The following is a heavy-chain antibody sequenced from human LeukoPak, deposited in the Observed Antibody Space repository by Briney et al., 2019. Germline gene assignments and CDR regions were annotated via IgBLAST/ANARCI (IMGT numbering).Heavy chain of an antibody. CDR1: GFTFSSYS. D-gene: IGHD6-19*01. J-gene: IGHJ4*02. CDR3: ARDKVSTGRIAVAGTGEFDY. V-gene: IGHV3-21*01. CDR2: ISSSSSYI. Sequence: GGSLRLSCAASGFTFSSYSMNWVRQAPGKGLEWVSSISSSSSYIYYADSVKGRFTISRDNAKNSLYLQMNSLRAEDTAEYYCARDKVSTGRIAVAGTGEFDYWSQGTLVTVSS.